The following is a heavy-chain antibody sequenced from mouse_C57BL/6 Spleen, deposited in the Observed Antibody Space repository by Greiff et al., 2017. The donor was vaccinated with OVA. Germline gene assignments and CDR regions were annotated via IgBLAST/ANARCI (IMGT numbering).Heavy chain of an antibody. D-gene: IGHD2-5*01. J-gene: IGHJ2*01. Sequence: EVKLMESGGGLVKPGGSLKLSCAASGFTFSSYAMSWVRQTPEKRLEWVATISDGGSYTYYPDNVKGRFTISRDNAKNNLYLQMSHLKSEDTAMYYCARGTYYSNLYYFDYWGQGTTLTVSS. CDR3: ARGTYYSNLYYFDY. CDR2: ISDGGSYT. CDR1: GFTFSSYA. V-gene: IGHV5-4*03.